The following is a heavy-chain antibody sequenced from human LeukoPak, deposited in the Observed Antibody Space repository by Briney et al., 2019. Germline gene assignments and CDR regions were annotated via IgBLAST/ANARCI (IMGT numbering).Heavy chain of an antibody. CDR1: GGSFSGYY. J-gene: IGHJ4*02. V-gene: IGHV4-34*01. Sequence: PSETLSLTCAVYGGSFSGYYWSWIRQPPGKGLEWIGEINHSGSTNYNPSLKSRVTISVDTSKNQFSLKLSSVTAADTAVYYCARRMGIAAEDYWGQGTLVTVSS. CDR3: ARRMGIAAEDY. CDR2: INHSGST. D-gene: IGHD6-13*01.